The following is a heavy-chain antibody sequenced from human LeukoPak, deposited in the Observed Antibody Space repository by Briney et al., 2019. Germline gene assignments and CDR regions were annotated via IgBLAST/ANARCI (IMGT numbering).Heavy chain of an antibody. Sequence: SETLSLTCTVSGGSVSSNDYYWSWIRQHPGKGLEWIGYIYYSGSTYYNPSLKSRVTISVDTSKNQFSLKLSSVTAADTAVYYCARDLGRGYSYGGLDYWGQGTLVTVSS. CDR1: GGSVSSNDYY. J-gene: IGHJ4*02. CDR2: IYYSGST. V-gene: IGHV4-31*03. D-gene: IGHD5-18*01. CDR3: ARDLGRGYSYGGLDY.